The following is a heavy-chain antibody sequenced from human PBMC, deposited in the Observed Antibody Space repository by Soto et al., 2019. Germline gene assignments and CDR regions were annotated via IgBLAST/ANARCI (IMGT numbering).Heavy chain of an antibody. J-gene: IGHJ3*02. V-gene: IGHV4-39*02. CDR2: RYYSGST. D-gene: IGHD3-22*01. CDR1: GGSISSSSYY. CDR3: AGEGYITMLVVVINGFEI. Sequence: QLQLQESGPGLVKPSETLSLPCTVSGGSISSSSYYWGWIRQPPGKGLEWMGSRYYSGSTYYNPSLKSRVTITGDTAKNEFFRKMSSVTAADTAVYYCAGEGYITMLVVVINGFEIWGQGTMVTVS.